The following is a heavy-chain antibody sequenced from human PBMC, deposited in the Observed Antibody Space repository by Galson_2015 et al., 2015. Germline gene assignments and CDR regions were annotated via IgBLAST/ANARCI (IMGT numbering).Heavy chain of an antibody. CDR3: VKTKLVPFDY. Sequence: SLRLSCAASGFTFSSYAMHWVRQAPGKGLEYVSAISSNGGTTYYTDSVKGRFTISRDNSKNTLYLQMSSLRAEDTAVYYCVKTKLVPFDYWGQGTLVTVSS. CDR1: GFTFSSYA. CDR2: ISSNGGTT. D-gene: IGHD6-6*01. V-gene: IGHV3-64D*06. J-gene: IGHJ4*02.